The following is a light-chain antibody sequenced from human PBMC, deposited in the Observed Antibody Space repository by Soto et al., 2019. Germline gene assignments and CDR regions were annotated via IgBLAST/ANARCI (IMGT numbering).Light chain of an antibody. Sequence: EIVMTQYPATLSVSPGERATLSCRASQTVSNNLAWYQQKPGQAPRLLFYSSSTRATGVPARFSGSRSGTDFTLTISSLQSEDFAVYYCQQYNSWPLTFGGGTKVGTK. CDR2: SSS. CDR1: QTVSNN. J-gene: IGKJ4*01. CDR3: QQYNSWPLT. V-gene: IGKV3-15*01.